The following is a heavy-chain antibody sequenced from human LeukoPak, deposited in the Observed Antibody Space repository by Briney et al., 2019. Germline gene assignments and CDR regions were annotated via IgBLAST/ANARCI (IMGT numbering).Heavy chain of an antibody. CDR2: IYYSGST. D-gene: IGHD3-22*01. J-gene: IGHJ4*02. CDR3: ARYDSSGFYLGKVDY. V-gene: IGHV4-39*01. CDR1: GGSISGSSYY. Sequence: SETLSLTCTVSGGSISGSSYYWGWLRQPPGKGLEWIGSIYYSGSTYYNPSLKSRVTLSIDTSKNQFSLKLSSVTAADTAVYYCARYDSSGFYLGKVDYWGQGTLVTVSS.